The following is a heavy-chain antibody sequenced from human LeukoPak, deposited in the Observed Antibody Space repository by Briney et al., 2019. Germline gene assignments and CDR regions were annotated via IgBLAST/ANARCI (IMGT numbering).Heavy chain of an antibody. D-gene: IGHD2-2*01. CDR3: ARGPEDIVVVPAARTDAFDI. CDR1: GGSFSGYY. J-gene: IGHJ3*02. V-gene: IGHV4-34*01. Sequence: SETLSLTCAVYGGSFSGYYWSWIRQPPGKGLEWTGEINHSGSTNYNPSLKSRVTISVDTSKNQFSLKLSSVTAADTAVYYCARGPEDIVVVPAARTDAFDIWGQGTMVTVSS. CDR2: INHSGST.